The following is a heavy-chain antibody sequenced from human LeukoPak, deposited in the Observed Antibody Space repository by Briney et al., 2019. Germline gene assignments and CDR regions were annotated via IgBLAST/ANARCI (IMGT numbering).Heavy chain of an antibody. Sequence: PGGSLRLSCAASGFTFSSYAMHWVRQAPGKGLEWVAVISYDGSNKYYADSVKGRFTISRDNSKNTLYLQMNSLRAEDTAVYYCAKEGPSGYDLYYFDYWGQGTLVTVSS. J-gene: IGHJ4*02. V-gene: IGHV3-30*04. D-gene: IGHD5-12*01. CDR2: ISYDGSNK. CDR3: AKEGPSGYDLYYFDY. CDR1: GFTFSSYA.